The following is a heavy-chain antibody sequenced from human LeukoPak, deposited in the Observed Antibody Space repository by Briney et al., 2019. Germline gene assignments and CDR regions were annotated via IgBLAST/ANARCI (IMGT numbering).Heavy chain of an antibody. J-gene: IGHJ4*02. CDR2: ISWDSDSV. Sequence: TGGSLRLSCAASGFYFDEYAMNWVRQAPGKGLEWVSGISWDSDSVGYADSVKGRFTISRDNAKNSLYLQMDSLRAEDTALYYCAKGAYGSGWYGAGYYFDYWGQGTLVTVSS. V-gene: IGHV3-9*01. CDR3: AKGAYGSGWYGAGYYFDY. CDR1: GFYFDEYA. D-gene: IGHD6-19*01.